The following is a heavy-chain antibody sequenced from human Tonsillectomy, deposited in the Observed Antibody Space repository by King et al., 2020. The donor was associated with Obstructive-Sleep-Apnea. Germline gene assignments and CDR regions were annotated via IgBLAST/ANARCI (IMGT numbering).Heavy chain of an antibody. CDR2: ISDSGGTT. CDR3: AKEGHIRAFLADY. Sequence: VQLVESGGGLVQPGGSLRLSCAASGFTFSSYAMSWVRQAPGKGLEWVSGISDSGGTTYYADPVKGRFTISRDNSKNTLYLQMNSLRAEDTAVYYCAKEGHIRAFLADYWGQGTLVTVSS. J-gene: IGHJ4*02. V-gene: IGHV3-23*04. CDR1: GFTFSSYA. D-gene: IGHD3-3*01.